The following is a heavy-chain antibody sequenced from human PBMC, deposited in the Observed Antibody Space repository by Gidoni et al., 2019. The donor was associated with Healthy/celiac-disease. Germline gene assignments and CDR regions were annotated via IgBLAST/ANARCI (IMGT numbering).Heavy chain of an antibody. CDR1: GFSLSTSGVG. D-gene: IGHD3-3*01. CDR2: IYWDDDK. J-gene: IGHJ5*02. V-gene: IGHV2-5*02. Sequence: QITLKESGPTLVKPTQTLTLTCTFSGFSLSTSGVGVGWIRQPPGKALEWLALIYWDDDKRYSPSLKSRLTITKDTSKNQVVLTMTNMDPVDTATYYCAHSRFLEWLLPPKNSAGGFDPWGQGTLVTVSS. CDR3: AHSRFLEWLLPPKNSAGGFDP.